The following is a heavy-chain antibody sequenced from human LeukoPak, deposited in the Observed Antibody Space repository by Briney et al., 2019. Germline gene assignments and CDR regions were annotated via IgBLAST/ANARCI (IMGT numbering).Heavy chain of an antibody. V-gene: IGHV4-59*01. CDR3: ARGGIVGSRTNWFDP. J-gene: IGHJ5*02. Sequence: SETLSLTCTVSGGSISSYYWSWIRQPPGKGLEWIGYIYYSGSTNYNPSLKSRVTISLDTSKSQFSLKLTSVTPADTAVYYCARGGIVGSRTNWFDPWGQGILVTVSS. CDR1: GGSISSYY. CDR2: IYYSGST. D-gene: IGHD1-26*01.